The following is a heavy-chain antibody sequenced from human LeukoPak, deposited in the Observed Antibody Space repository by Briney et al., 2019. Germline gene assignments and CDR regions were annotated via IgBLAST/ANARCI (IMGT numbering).Heavy chain of an antibody. V-gene: IGHV4-59*08. J-gene: IGHJ3*02. Sequence: SETLSLTCTVSGGSISSYHWSWIRQPPGKGLEFIGYISKSGSTNYNPSLKSRVIISVDTSKNQFSLRLESVTAADTALYYCARHVLLWLGEHNYAFDIWGRGTMVAVSS. CDR1: GGSISSYH. CDR3: ARHVLLWLGEHNYAFDI. D-gene: IGHD3-10*01. CDR2: ISKSGST.